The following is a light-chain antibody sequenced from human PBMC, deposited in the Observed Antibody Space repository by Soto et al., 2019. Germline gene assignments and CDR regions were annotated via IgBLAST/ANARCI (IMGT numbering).Light chain of an antibody. Sequence: QSALTQPASVSGSPGQSITISCTGSSSDVGSYNLVSWYQQHPGKAPKLMIYEGNKRPSGVSNRFSGSKSGNTASLTISELQAEDEADYYCCSYAGSSTPYVFGTGTKVTVL. CDR3: CSYAGSSTPYV. J-gene: IGLJ1*01. CDR2: EGN. CDR1: SSDVGSYNL. V-gene: IGLV2-23*01.